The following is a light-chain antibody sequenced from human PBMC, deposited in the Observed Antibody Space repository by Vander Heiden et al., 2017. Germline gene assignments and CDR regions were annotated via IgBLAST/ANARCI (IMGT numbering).Light chain of an antibody. Sequence: DIQMTQSPSSLSASVGARVTITCPASQGISNYLAWYQQKPGQVPKLLIYAASTLQSGVPSRFSGSGSGTDFTLTISSLQPEDVATYYCQKYNSAPWTFGQGTKVEIK. CDR3: QKYNSAPWT. CDR1: QGISNY. CDR2: AAS. J-gene: IGKJ1*01. V-gene: IGKV1-27*01.